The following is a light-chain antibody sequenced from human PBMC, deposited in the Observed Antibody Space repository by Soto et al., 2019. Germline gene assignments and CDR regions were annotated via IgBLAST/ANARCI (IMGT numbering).Light chain of an antibody. CDR3: QHYNSWPWT. J-gene: IGKJ1*01. V-gene: IGKV3-15*01. Sequence: ETVMTQSPATLSVSPGARATLSCRASQSVNSNLAWYQQNLGQAPRVLIYGASTRAAGIPARFSGSGSGTEFILTISSLQSEDFAVYYCQHYNSWPWTFGQGTKVDIK. CDR2: GAS. CDR1: QSVNSN.